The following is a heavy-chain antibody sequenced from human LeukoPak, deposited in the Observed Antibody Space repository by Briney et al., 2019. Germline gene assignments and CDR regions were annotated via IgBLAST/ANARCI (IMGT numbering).Heavy chain of an antibody. J-gene: IGHJ6*03. D-gene: IGHD2-8*01. CDR2: INHSGST. CDR3: ARYGNYYYYYMDV. V-gene: IGHV4-34*01. CDR1: GGSFSGYY. Sequence: SETLSLTCAVYGGSFSGYYWSWIRQPPGKGLEWIGEINHSGSTNYNPSLKSRVTISVDTSKNQFSLKLSSVTAADTAVYYCARYGNYYYYYMDVWGKGTTVTVSS.